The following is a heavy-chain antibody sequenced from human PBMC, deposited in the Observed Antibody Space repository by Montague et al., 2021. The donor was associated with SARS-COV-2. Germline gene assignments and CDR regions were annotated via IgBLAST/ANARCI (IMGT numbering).Heavy chain of an antibody. J-gene: IGHJ4*02. CDR1: GDSISNFLYY. Sequence: SETLSLTCTVSGDSISNFLYYWGWLRQPPGKGLEWIGSIYYRGSTYYRPSLKSRLTISVDTSKNQFSLKLSSVTAADTAVYYCVEIVGAADYWGQGTLVTVSS. CDR2: IYYRGST. V-gene: IGHV4-39*01. CDR3: VEIVGAADY. D-gene: IGHD1-26*01.